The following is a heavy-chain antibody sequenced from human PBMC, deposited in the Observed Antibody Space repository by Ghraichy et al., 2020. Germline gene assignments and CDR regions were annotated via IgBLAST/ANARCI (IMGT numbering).Heavy chain of an antibody. D-gene: IGHD2-15*01. CDR3: VGSLVVIMYFGL. V-gene: IGHV4-39*01. Sequence: SQTLSLTCTVSGGSITSSNYYWGWIRQPPGRELEWIGSMHHTGSTYYNPSLENRLTISADTSKNEFSLKLSSVTAADTAVYYCVGSLVVIMYFGLSSRGTLVTVST. CDR1: GGSITSSNYY. CDR2: MHHTGST. J-gene: IGHJ2*01.